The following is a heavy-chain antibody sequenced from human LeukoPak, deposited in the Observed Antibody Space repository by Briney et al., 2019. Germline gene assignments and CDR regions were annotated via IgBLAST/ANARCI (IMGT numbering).Heavy chain of an antibody. CDR1: GFTFSSYS. CDR2: ISSSSSTI. CDR3: ARDPEYSGSYYYYGMDV. J-gene: IGHJ6*02. D-gene: IGHD1-26*01. V-gene: IGHV3-48*02. Sequence: PGGSLRLSCAASGFTFSSYSMYWVRQAPGKGLEWVSYISSSSSTIYYADSVKGRFTISRDNAKNSLYLQMNSLRDEDTAVYYCARDPEYSGSYYYYGMDVWGQGTTVTVSS.